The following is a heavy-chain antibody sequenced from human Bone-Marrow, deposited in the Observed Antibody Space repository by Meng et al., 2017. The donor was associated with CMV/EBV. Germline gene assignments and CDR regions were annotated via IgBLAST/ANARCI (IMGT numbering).Heavy chain of an antibody. CDR1: GGSINSGDYY. D-gene: IGHD6-25*01. J-gene: IGHJ3*01. CDR2: ISYTGGT. CDR3: AREAAHLDALDL. Sequence: SETLSLTCNVTGGSINSGDYYWNWVRQPPGKGLEWLGYISYTGGTFFHPSLKSRLSMSVDTSKNQFSLILSSLTAADTAVYFCAREAAHLDALDLWGQGTLVTVSS. V-gene: IGHV4-30-4*08.